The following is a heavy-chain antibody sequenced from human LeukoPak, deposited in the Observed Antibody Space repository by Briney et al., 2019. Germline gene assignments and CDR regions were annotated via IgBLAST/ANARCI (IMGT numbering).Heavy chain of an antibody. CDR1: GFTFNDHY. J-gene: IGHJ4*02. D-gene: IGHD6-19*01. Sequence: PGGSLRLSCAAPGFTFNDHYMGWVRQAPGKGLEWLGRIKTKAQSYTTEYAASVKGRFTLSRDDSKNSLFLQMNGLKTEDTAMYYCVSDSSGSLYWGQGTLVTVSS. V-gene: IGHV3-72*01. CDR2: IKTKAQSYTT. CDR3: VSDSSGSLY.